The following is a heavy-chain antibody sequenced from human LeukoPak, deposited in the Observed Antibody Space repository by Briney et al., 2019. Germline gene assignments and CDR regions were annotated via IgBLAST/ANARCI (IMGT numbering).Heavy chain of an antibody. Sequence: EASVKVSCKASGGTFSSYAISRVRQAPGQGLEWMGGIIPIFGTANYAQKFQGRVTITADESTSTAYMELSSLRSEDTAVYYCARPSIDFWSGYYTPFDYWGQGTLVTVSS. V-gene: IGHV1-69*13. D-gene: IGHD3-3*01. J-gene: IGHJ4*02. CDR3: ARPSIDFWSGYYTPFDY. CDR1: GGTFSSYA. CDR2: IIPIFGTA.